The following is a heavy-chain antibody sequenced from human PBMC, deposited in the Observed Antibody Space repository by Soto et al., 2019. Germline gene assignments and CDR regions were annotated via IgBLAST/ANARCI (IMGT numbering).Heavy chain of an antibody. D-gene: IGHD6-25*01. V-gene: IGHV4-31*03. Sequence: SETLSLTCTVSGGSISSGGYYWSWIRQHPGKGLEWIGYIYYSGSTYYNPSLKSRVTISVDTSKNQFSLKLSSVTAADTAVYYCARDRSSGTDYWGQGTLVTVSS. CDR3: ARDRSSGTDY. J-gene: IGHJ4*02. CDR1: GGSISSGGYY. CDR2: IYYSGST.